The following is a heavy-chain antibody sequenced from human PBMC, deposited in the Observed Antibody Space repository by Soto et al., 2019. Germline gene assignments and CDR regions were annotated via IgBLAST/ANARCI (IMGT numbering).Heavy chain of an antibody. CDR1: GGSIISGGYS. J-gene: IGHJ5*02. Sequence: SETMSLTCAVSGGSIISGGYSWSWIRQPPGKGLEWIGYIYHSGSTYYNPSLKSRVTISVDRSKNQFSLKLSSVTAADTAVYYCARVPSPWGQGTLVTVSS. CDR2: IYHSGST. V-gene: IGHV4-30-2*01. CDR3: ARVPSP.